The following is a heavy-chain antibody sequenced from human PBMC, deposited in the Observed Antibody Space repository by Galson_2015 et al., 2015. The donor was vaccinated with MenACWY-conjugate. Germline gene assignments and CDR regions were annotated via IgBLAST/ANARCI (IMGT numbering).Heavy chain of an antibody. V-gene: IGHV3-23*01. CDR1: GFTFSSYA. CDR3: AKDRAIKGLYGMDV. CDR2: ISGSGGST. J-gene: IGHJ6*02. Sequence: LRLSCSASGFTFSSYAMRWVRQAPGKGLEWVSGISGSGGSTYYADSVKGRFTISRDNSKNTLYLQMNSLRAEDTAVYYCAKDRAIKGLYGMDVWGQGTTVTVSS. D-gene: IGHD3-10*01.